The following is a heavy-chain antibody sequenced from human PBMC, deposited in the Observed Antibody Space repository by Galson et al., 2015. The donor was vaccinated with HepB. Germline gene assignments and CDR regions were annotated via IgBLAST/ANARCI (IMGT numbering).Heavy chain of an antibody. V-gene: IGHV3-30*18. Sequence: SLRLSCAVSGFPFRSHGIHWVRQAPGKGLEWVAIISFDGSKKDYVDSVRGRFTVSRDNSKNTLYLHMDSLRGEDTAVYYCAKIRYYGDFTLGIDYWGQGTLVAVSS. CDR1: GFPFRSHG. J-gene: IGHJ4*02. CDR3: AKIRYYGDFTLGIDY. D-gene: IGHD4-17*01. CDR2: ISFDGSKK.